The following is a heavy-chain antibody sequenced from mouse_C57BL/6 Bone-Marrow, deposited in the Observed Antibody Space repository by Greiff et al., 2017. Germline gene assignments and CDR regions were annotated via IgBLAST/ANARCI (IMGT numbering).Heavy chain of an antibody. V-gene: IGHV3-6*01. CDR1: GYSITSGYY. J-gene: IGHJ4*01. CDR3: ARAHYYGSSYDYAMDY. Sequence: EVKLMESGPGLVKPSQSLSLTCSVTGYSITSGYYWNWIRQFPGNKLEWMGYISYDGSNKYNPSLKNRISITRDTSKNQFFLKLNSVTTEDTATYYCARAHYYGSSYDYAMDYWGQGTSVTVSS. D-gene: IGHD1-1*01. CDR2: ISYDGSN.